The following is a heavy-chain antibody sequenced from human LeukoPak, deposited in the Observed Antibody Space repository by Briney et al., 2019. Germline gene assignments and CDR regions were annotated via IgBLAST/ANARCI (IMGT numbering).Heavy chain of an antibody. CDR3: AKGIYYYDSSGYYFDY. V-gene: IGHV3-23*01. CDR1: GFTFSSYW. J-gene: IGHJ4*02. D-gene: IGHD3-22*01. CDR2: ISGSGGST. Sequence: GGSLRLSCAASGFTFSSYWMHWVRQAPGKGLEWVSAISGSGGSTYYADSVKGRFTISRDNSKNTLYLQMNSLRAEDTAVYYCAKGIYYYDSSGYYFDYWGQGTLVTVSS.